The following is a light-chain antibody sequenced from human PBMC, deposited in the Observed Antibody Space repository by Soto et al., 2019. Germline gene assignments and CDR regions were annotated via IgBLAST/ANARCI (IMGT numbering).Light chain of an antibody. J-gene: IGKJ4*01. CDR2: WAS. CDR3: QQYYSTPLT. Sequence: DIVMTQSPDYLAVSLDVRATINCKSSQSVLYSSNNKNYLAWYQQKPGQPPKLLIYWASTRESGVPDRFSGSGSGTDFTLTISSLQAEDVAFYYCQQYYSTPLTLGGGTKVEIK. CDR1: QSVLYSSNNKNY. V-gene: IGKV4-1*01.